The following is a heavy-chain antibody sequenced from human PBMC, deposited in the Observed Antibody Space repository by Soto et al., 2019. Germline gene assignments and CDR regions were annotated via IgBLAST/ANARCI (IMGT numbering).Heavy chain of an antibody. Sequence: PGGSLRLSCAASGFTFSSYGMHWVRQAPGKGLEWVAVISYDGSNKYYADSVKGRFTISRDNSKNTLYLQMNSLRAEDTAVYYCAKLIVSVGATLDKDYWGQGTLVTVSS. CDR1: GFTFSSYG. CDR3: AKLIVSVGATLDKDY. D-gene: IGHD1-26*01. V-gene: IGHV3-30*18. CDR2: ISYDGSNK. J-gene: IGHJ4*02.